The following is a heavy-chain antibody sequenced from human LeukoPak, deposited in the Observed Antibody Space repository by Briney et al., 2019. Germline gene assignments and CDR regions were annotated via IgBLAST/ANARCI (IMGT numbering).Heavy chain of an antibody. CDR1: GFTFSSYW. CDR3: AKADEPYDSSGYYLDY. V-gene: IGHV3-7*03. D-gene: IGHD3-22*01. J-gene: IGHJ4*02. Sequence: AGGSLRLSCAASGFTFSSYWMSWVRQAPGKGLEWVANIKQDGSERFYVDSVKGRFTISRDNAKNSVYLQLNSLRAEDTAVYYCAKADEPYDSSGYYLDYWGQGTLVTVSS. CDR2: IKQDGSER.